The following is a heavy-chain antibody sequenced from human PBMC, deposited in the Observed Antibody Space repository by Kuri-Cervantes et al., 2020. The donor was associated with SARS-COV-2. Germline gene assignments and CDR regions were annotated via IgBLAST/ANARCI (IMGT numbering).Heavy chain of an antibody. V-gene: IGHV3-53*05. D-gene: IGHD6-13*01. CDR1: GFTVSSNY. J-gene: IGHJ6*02. CDR3: ARAAAGPYYYYYGMDV. CDR2: IYSGGST. Sequence: GESLKISWAASGFTVSSNYMSWVRQAPGKGLEWVSVIYSGGSTYYADSVKGRFTISRDNSKNTLYLQMNSLRAEDTAVYYCARAAAGPYYYYYGMDVWGQGTTVTVSS.